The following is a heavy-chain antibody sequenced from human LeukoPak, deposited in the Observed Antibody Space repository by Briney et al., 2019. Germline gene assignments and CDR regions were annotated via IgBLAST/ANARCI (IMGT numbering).Heavy chain of an antibody. D-gene: IGHD2-2*01. CDR1: GFTFSSYS. CDR2: ISSSSSYI. J-gene: IGHJ3*02. Sequence: GGSLRLSCAASGFTFSSYSMNWVRQAPGKGLEWVSSISSSSSYIYYADSVKGRFTISRDNAKNSLYLQMNSLRAEDTAVYYCARALGYCSSTSCSDAFDIWGQGTMVTVSS. CDR3: ARALGYCSSTSCSDAFDI. V-gene: IGHV3-21*01.